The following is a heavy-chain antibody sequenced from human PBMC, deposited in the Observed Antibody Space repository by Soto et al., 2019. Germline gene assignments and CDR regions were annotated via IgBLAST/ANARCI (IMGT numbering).Heavy chain of an antibody. D-gene: IGHD2-2*01. CDR2: ISVSGFGT. V-gene: IGHV3-23*01. CDR1: GFTFSSYA. CDR3: AKLGYCSSTRCPTFNH. J-gene: IGHJ5*02. Sequence: GGSLRLSCAASGFTFSSYAMTWVRQAPGKGLEWVSTISVSGFGTYYADSVKGRFTISRDNSKNPQYLQMNSLRAEDTAFYYCAKLGYCSSTRCPTFNHWGQGTPVTV.